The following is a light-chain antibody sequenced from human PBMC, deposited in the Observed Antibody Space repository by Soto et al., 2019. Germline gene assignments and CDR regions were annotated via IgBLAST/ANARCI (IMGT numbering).Light chain of an antibody. J-gene: IGKJ4*01. CDR3: QQRADWPRGLT. V-gene: IGKV3-11*01. CDR2: DAS. Sequence: EIVLTQFPATLSLSPGERATLSCRASQSVSSFLAWYQQKPGQAPRLLIYDASNRATGIPARFSGSGSGTDFTLTISSLDPEDFAVYYCQQRADWPRGLTFGGGTRVEIK. CDR1: QSVSSF.